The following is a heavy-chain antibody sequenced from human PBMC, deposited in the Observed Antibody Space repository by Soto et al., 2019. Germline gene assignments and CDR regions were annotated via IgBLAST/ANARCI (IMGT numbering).Heavy chain of an antibody. CDR1: GYTFTTYG. CDR2: ISAYSGKT. Sequence: QVQLVQSGGEVKKPGASVKVCCKTSGYTFTTYGISWVRQAPGQGLEWVGWISAYSGKTHYAQKFQGKVTMTTDTSTNTAYLELRSLTSDDTAVYYCARDPYLGDHQYWGQGTLVTVSS. CDR3: ARDPYLGDHQY. J-gene: IGHJ4*02. V-gene: IGHV1-18*01. D-gene: IGHD3-16*01.